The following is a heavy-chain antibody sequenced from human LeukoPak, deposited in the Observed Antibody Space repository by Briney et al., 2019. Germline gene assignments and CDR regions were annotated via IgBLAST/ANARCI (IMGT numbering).Heavy chain of an antibody. CDR1: GFTFSTYA. Sequence: GGSLRLSCAASGFTFSTYAMTWVRQAPGQGLEWVSSISGSGSGTYYADSVKGRFTISRDNSKSTLSLQMNSLRAEDTAIYYCATYRQVLLPFESWGQGTLVTVSS. CDR3: ATYRQVLLPFES. J-gene: IGHJ4*02. V-gene: IGHV3-23*01. CDR2: ISGSGSGT. D-gene: IGHD2-8*02.